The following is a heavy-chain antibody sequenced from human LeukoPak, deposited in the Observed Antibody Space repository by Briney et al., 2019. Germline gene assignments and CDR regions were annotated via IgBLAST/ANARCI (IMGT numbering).Heavy chain of an antibody. D-gene: IGHD4-11*01. CDR2: IWSDGTTQ. J-gene: IGHJ4*02. V-gene: IGHV3-33*01. CDR3: ARDAQRGFDYSNSLQY. Sequence: GGSLRLSCATSGFIFSHYGMHWVRQPPDKGLEWVAVIWSDGTTQFYADSVKGRFTISRDSSNTVYLQMNSLRVEDTAVYFCARDAQRGFDYSNSLQYWGQGALVTVSS. CDR1: GFIFSHYG.